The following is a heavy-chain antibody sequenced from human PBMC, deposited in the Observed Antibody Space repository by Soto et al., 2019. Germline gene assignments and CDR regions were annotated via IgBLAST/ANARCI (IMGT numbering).Heavy chain of an antibody. J-gene: IGHJ4*02. Sequence: QVQLVQSGAEVKKPGASVKISCKASGYTFTSYAMHWVRQAPGQRLEWMGWINAGNGNTKYSQKFQGRVTITRDTSASTAYMELSSLRSEDTAVYYCARVVGIAVDDYWGQGTLVTVSS. CDR2: INAGNGNT. D-gene: IGHD6-19*01. CDR3: ARVVGIAVDDY. CDR1: GYTFTSYA. V-gene: IGHV1-3*01.